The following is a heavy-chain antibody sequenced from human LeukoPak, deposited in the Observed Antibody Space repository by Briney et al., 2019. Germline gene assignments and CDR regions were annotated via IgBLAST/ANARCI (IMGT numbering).Heavy chain of an antibody. CDR1: GYTFTSYY. J-gene: IGHJ4*02. Sequence: ASVKVSCKASGYTFTSYYMHWVRQAPGQGLEWMGIINPSGGSTSYAQKFQGRVTMTGDTSTSTVYMELSSLRSEYTAVYYCASGGPYDILTGYQGGPDYWGQGTLVTVSS. D-gene: IGHD3-9*01. CDR3: ASGGPYDILTGYQGGPDY. CDR2: INPSGGST. V-gene: IGHV1-46*01.